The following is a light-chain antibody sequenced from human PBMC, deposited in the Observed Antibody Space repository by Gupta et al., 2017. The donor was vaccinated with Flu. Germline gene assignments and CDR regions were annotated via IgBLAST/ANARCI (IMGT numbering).Light chain of an antibody. J-gene: IGKJ3*01. CDR3: QQYNNWPLLT. V-gene: IGKV3-15*01. Sequence: EVVMTQSPPTLSVSPGERATLSCRASQSVRSNVAWYQQKPGQAPRLLIFGASTRATGIPARFSGSGSGTEFTLTISSLQSEDFALYYCQQYNNWPLLTFGPGTKVDIK. CDR1: QSVRSN. CDR2: GAS.